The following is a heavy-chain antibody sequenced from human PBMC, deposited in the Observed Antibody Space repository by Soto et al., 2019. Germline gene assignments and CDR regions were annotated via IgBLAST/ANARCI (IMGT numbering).Heavy chain of an antibody. V-gene: IGHV3-43*01. D-gene: IGHD3-10*01. CDR2: ISWDGGST. J-gene: IGHJ6*02. CDR3: AKAEQPGEENYYGMDV. CDR1: GFTFDDYT. Sequence: EVQLVESGGVVVQPGGSLRLSCAASGFTFDDYTMHWVRQAPGKGLEWVSLISWDGGSTYYADSVKGRFTISRDNSKNSLYLQMNSLRTEDTALYYCAKAEQPGEENYYGMDVWGQGTKVPVSS.